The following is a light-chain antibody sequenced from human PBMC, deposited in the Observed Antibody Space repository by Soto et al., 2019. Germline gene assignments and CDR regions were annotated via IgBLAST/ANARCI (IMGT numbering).Light chain of an antibody. Sequence: EIVLTQSPATLSLSPGERATLSCRASQSVSSYLAWYQQKPGQAPRLLIYDASNRATGIPARFSGSESGTDVTLSISSLEPEDVAVYYCQQRSNWPPTFGGGTKVEIK. CDR2: DAS. V-gene: IGKV3-11*01. J-gene: IGKJ4*01. CDR3: QQRSNWPPT. CDR1: QSVSSY.